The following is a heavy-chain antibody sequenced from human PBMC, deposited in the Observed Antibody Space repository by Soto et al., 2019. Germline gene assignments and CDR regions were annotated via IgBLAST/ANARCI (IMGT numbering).Heavy chain of an antibody. CDR3: HARGPLPTAGNGGYYYYGMDV. J-gene: IGHJ6*02. D-gene: IGHD1-26*01. Sequence: QLQLQESGSGLVKPSQTLSLTCAVSGGSISSGGYSWSWIRQPPGKGLEWIGYIYHSGSTYYNPSLNGRVTISVDRSKNQFSLKLSSVPAADTAVYSCHARGPLPTAGNGGYYYYGMDVWGQGTTVTVSS. V-gene: IGHV4-30-2*01. CDR1: GGSISSGGYS. CDR2: IYHSGST.